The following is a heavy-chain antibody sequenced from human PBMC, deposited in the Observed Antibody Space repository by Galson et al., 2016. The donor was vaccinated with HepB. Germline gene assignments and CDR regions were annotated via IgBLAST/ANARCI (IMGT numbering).Heavy chain of an antibody. CDR3: IKSDYGDY. V-gene: IGHV3-74*01. Sequence: SCAASGFTFSNYWMHWVRQAPGKGLVWVSRIRGDGTSTSYADSVKGRFTISRDNAKNTLYLQMNSLRAEDTAMYYCIKSDYGDYWGQGTLVTVSS. J-gene: IGHJ4*02. CDR1: GFTFSNYW. CDR2: IRGDGTST.